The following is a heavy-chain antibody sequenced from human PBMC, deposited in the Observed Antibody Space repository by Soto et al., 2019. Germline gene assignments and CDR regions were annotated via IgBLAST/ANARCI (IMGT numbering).Heavy chain of an antibody. J-gene: IGHJ6*02. D-gene: IGHD2-2*01. CDR3: TTDVVPAAGYYYYGMDV. V-gene: IGHV3-15*01. CDR1: GFTFSNAW. CDR2: IKSKTDGGTT. Sequence: PGGSLRLSCAASGFTFSNAWMSWVRQAPGKGLEWVGRIKSKTDGGTTDYAAPVKGRFTISRDDSKNTLYLQMNSLKTEDTAVYYCTTDVVPAAGYYYYGMDVWGQGTTVTVS.